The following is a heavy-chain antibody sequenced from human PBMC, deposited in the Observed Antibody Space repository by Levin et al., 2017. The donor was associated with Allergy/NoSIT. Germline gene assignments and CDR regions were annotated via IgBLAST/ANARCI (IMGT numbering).Heavy chain of an antibody. CDR2: ISGGGAST. D-gene: IGHD6-19*01. J-gene: IGHJ6*02. Sequence: LSLTCAASGFTFDDHGMHWVRQAPGKGLEWVSLISGGGASTYYADSVKGRFTIYRDNSENSLHRQMNSLRPDDSARYYCAKDLSSGQWLASGMDVWGQGTTVTVSS. CDR1: GFTFDDHG. V-gene: IGHV3-43D*04. CDR3: AKDLSSGQWLASGMDV.